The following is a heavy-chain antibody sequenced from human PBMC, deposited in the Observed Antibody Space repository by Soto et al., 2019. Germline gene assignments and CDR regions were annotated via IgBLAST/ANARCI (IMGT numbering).Heavy chain of an antibody. Sequence: PGGSLRLSCAASGFTFSSYGMHWVRQAPGKGLERVAVIWYDGSNKFYADSGKGRFTISRDNSKNTLYLQMNSLRAEDTAVYYCARDSYVGRGWQLTADYWGQGTLVTVSS. CDR2: IWYDGSNK. CDR1: GFTFSSYG. J-gene: IGHJ4*02. D-gene: IGHD6-19*01. V-gene: IGHV3-33*01. CDR3: ARDSYVGRGWQLTADY.